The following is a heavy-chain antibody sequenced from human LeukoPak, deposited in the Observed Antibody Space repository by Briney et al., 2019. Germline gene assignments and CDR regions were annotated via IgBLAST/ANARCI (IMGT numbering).Heavy chain of an antibody. J-gene: IGHJ4*02. V-gene: IGHV1-2*02. Sequence: ASVKVSCKASGYTFTSYYMHWVRQAPGQGLEWMGWINPNSGGTNYAQKFQGRVTMTRDTSISTAYMELSRLRSDDTAVYYCARDGYYGSGSYYTHDYWGQGTLVTVSS. CDR1: GYTFTSYY. D-gene: IGHD3-10*01. CDR2: INPNSGGT. CDR3: ARDGYYGSGSYYTHDY.